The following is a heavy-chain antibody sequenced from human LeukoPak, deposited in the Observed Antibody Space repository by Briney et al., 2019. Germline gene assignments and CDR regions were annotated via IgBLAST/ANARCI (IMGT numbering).Heavy chain of an antibody. J-gene: IGHJ6*03. D-gene: IGHD3-22*01. CDR1: GGSFSSYT. CDR3: ARDTYYYDSSGYSPYYYYYYMDV. CDR2: IIPLSGTT. Sequence: ASVKVSCKASGGSFSSYTLNWLRQAPGQGLEWMGGIIPLSGTTNYAQKFQGRVTLTADKSTNTAYMELSSLRSDDTAVYYCARDTYYYDSSGYSPYYYYYYMDVWGKGTTVTVSS. V-gene: IGHV1-69*06.